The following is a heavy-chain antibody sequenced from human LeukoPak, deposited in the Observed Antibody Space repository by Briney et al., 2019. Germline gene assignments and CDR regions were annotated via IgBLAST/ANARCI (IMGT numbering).Heavy chain of an antibody. V-gene: IGHV4-34*01. CDR1: GGSFSGYY. D-gene: IGHD5-18*01. CDR2: INHSGST. J-gene: IGHJ6*03. Sequence: SETLSLTCAVYGGSFSGYYWSWIRQPPGKGLEWIGEINHSGSTNYNPSLKSRVTISVDTSKNQFSLKLSSVTAADTAVYYCARVRTLPVDTRRLFLPKSYYYYMDVWGKGTTVTVSS. CDR3: ARVRTLPVDTRRLFLPKSYYYYMDV.